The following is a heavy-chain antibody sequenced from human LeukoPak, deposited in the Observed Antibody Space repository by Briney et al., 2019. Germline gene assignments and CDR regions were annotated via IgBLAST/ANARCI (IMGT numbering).Heavy chain of an antibody. J-gene: IGHJ6*02. CDR2: INTNTGNP. CDR3: ARGGLRFYYYGMDV. D-gene: IGHD5-12*01. CDR1: GYTFTSYA. V-gene: IGHV7-4-1*02. Sequence: ASVNVSCKASGYTFTSYAMNWVRQAPGQGLEWMGWINTNTGNPTYAQGFTGRFVFSLDTSVSTAYLQISSLKAEDTAVYYCARGGLRFYYYGMDVWGQGTTVTVSS.